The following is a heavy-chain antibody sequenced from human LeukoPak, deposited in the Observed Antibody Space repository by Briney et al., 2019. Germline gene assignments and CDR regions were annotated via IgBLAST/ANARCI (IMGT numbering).Heavy chain of an antibody. J-gene: IGHJ4*02. D-gene: IGHD3-3*01. V-gene: IGHV1-2*02. CDR3: AREPNLILEWSPFIWDFDY. CDR1: GYTFTGYY. Sequence: ASVKVSCKASGYTFTGYYMHWVRQAPGQGLEWMGWINPNSGGTNYAQKFQGRVTMTRDTSISTAYMELSRLRSDDTAVYYCAREPNLILEWSPFIWDFDYWGQGTLVTVSS. CDR2: INPNSGGT.